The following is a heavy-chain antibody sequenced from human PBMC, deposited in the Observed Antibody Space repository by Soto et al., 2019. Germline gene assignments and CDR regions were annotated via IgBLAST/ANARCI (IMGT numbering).Heavy chain of an antibody. J-gene: IGHJ4*02. CDR3: VRGNSGYGNFDY. Sequence: PGGSLRLSCAASGLTFSSYWMHWVRQAPGKGLVCVLRMYTDASSATYADSVKGRFTISRDNAKNTLFLQIDSLRTEDTAVYYCVRGNSGYGNFDYWGEGTLVTVYS. V-gene: IGHV3-74*01. CDR2: MYTDASSA. D-gene: IGHD5-12*01. CDR1: GLTFSSYW.